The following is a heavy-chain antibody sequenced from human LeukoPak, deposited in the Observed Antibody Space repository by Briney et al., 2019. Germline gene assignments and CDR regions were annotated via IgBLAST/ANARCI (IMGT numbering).Heavy chain of an antibody. CDR2: ISSSGSTI. Sequence: PGGSLRLSCAASGFTFSSYEMNWVRQAPGKGLEWVSYISSSGSTIYYADSVKGRFTISRDNAKNSLYLQMNSLRAEDTAVYYCARDAPWAVASFDYWGQGTLVTVSS. CDR1: GFTFSSYE. V-gene: IGHV3-48*03. CDR3: ARDAPWAVASFDY. J-gene: IGHJ4*02. D-gene: IGHD5-12*01.